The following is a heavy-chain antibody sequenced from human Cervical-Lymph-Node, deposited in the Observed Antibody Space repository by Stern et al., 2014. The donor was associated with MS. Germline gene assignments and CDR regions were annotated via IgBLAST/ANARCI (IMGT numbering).Heavy chain of an antibody. V-gene: IGHV4-31*03. J-gene: IGHJ4*02. Sequence: EQLVESGPGLVKPSQTLSLTCTVSGGSISSGGYYWSWIRQHPGKGLEWIGYIYYRGSTYYNPSLKSRVTISVDTSKNQFSLKLSSVTAADTAVYYCARVSYDFWSGYYVFDYWGQGTLVTVSS. CDR1: GGSISSGGYY. D-gene: IGHD3-3*01. CDR3: ARVSYDFWSGYYVFDY. CDR2: IYYRGST.